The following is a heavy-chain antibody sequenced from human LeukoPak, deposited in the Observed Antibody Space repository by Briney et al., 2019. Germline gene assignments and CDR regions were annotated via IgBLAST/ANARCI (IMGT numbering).Heavy chain of an antibody. D-gene: IGHD3-22*01. CDR2: IYHSGNT. CDR3: ARDGGGYYDSSGYY. V-gene: IGHV4-38-2*02. Sequence: SETLSLTCTVSGYSISSGYYWAWIRQPPGKGLQWIGNIYHSGNTYYNPSLKSRVSISVDTSKSQFSLRLTSVTAADTAVYYCARDGGGYYDSSGYYWGQGTLVTVSS. CDR1: GYSISSGYY. J-gene: IGHJ4*02.